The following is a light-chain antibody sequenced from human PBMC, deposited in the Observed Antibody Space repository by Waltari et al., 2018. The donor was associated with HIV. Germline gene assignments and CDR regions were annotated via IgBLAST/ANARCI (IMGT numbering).Light chain of an antibody. V-gene: IGKV3-15*01. CDR2: GAS. CDR1: QNINNN. CDR3: QQYKNWPYT. J-gene: IGKJ2*01. Sequence: EIVMTQSPATLSVSPGERATLSCTASQNINNNLAWYQQKPGQAPRLLIYGASTRATGIPARFSGSGSATEFALTISSLQSGDFAVYFCQQYKNWPYTFGQGTKLEIK.